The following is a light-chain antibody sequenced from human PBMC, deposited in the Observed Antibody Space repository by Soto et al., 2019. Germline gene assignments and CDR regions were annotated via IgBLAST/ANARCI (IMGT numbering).Light chain of an antibody. J-gene: IGKJ4*01. CDR2: DAS. Sequence: DIMVTQSPATLSLSPGESATLSCRASQSIGHFLVWYQQKPGQAPRLLISDASKRATGIPARFSGIGSGTDFPLIINSQEPEDSAIYYCQPRSNWHVSFGGGTKVEIK. V-gene: IGKV3-11*01. CDR3: QPRSNWHVS. CDR1: QSIGHF.